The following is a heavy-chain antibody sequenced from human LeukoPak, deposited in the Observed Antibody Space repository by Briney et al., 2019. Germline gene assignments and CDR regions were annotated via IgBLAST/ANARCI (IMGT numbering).Heavy chain of an antibody. J-gene: IGHJ6*02. V-gene: IGHV3-30*02. Sequence: GGSLRLSCAASGFTFSSYGMHWVRQAPGKGLEWVAVIRYGGTNEYYADSVKGRFTISRDNSKNTLSLLMNGLRVEDTAVYYCARDQHYDVLTAFGLDVWGQGTTVTVSS. CDR3: ARDQHYDVLTAFGLDV. D-gene: IGHD3-9*01. CDR2: IRYGGTNE. CDR1: GFTFSSYG.